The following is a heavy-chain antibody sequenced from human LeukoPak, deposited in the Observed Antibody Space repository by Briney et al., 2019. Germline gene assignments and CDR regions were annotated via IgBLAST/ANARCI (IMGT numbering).Heavy chain of an antibody. CDR1: GYTFTSYA. CDR2: INAGNGNT. D-gene: IGHD6-19*01. CDR3: ARARPTIAVAGKFDY. J-gene: IGHJ4*02. Sequence: ASVKVSCKASGYTFTSYAMYWVRQAPGQRLEWMGWINAGNGNTKYSQKFQGRVTITRDTSASTAYMELSSLRSEDTAVYYCARARPTIAVAGKFDYWGQGTLVTVSS. V-gene: IGHV1-3*01.